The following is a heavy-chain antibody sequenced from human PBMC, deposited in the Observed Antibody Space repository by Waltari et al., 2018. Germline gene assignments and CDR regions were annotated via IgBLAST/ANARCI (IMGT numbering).Heavy chain of an antibody. Sequence: QVQLVQSGAEVKKPGASVKVSCKASGYTFTSYDINWVRQATGQGLWWMGWMNPNSGNTGYAQKFQGRVTMTRNTSISTAYMELSSLRSEDTAVYYCARGRQCRGYCSSTSESEFDPWGQGTLVTVSS. CDR2: MNPNSGNT. CDR3: ARGRQCRGYCSSTSESEFDP. V-gene: IGHV1-8*01. D-gene: IGHD2-2*01. CDR1: GYTFTSYD. J-gene: IGHJ5*02.